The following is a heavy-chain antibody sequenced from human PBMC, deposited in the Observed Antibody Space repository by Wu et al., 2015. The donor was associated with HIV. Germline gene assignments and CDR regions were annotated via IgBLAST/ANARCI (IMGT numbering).Heavy chain of an antibody. V-gene: IGHV1-46*01. J-gene: IGHJ4*02. D-gene: IGHD2-15*01. CDR1: GYTFISFG. CDR3: ASGSCSGGSCYRFNY. CDR2: LNPSGGAT. Sequence: QIQLVQSGAEMKKPGASVKVSCKASGYTFISFGITWVRQAPGQGLEWMGVLNPSGGATTYAQKFLDRVALTSDTSTSTVYMDLSSLRSDDTAVYYCASGSCSGGSCYRFNYWGQGTLVTVSS.